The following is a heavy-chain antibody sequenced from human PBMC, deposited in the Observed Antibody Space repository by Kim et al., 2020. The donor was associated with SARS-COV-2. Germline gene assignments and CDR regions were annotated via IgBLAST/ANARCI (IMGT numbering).Heavy chain of an antibody. CDR3: ARGPRRGSGQTGYFQH. CDR2: INHSGST. D-gene: IGHD6-19*01. Sequence: SETLSLTCAVYGGSFSGYYWSWIRQPPGKGLEWIGEINHSGSTNYNPSLKSRVTISVDTSKNQFSLKLSSVTAADTAVYYCARGPRRGSGQTGYFQHWGQGTLVTVSS. V-gene: IGHV4-34*01. J-gene: IGHJ1*01. CDR1: GGSFSGYY.